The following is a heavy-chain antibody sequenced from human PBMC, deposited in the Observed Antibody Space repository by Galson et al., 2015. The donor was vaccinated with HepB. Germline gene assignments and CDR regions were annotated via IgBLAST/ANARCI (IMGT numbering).Heavy chain of an antibody. J-gene: IGHJ4*02. CDR3: AKDIKPFRYSSGWLDY. CDR2: ISWNSGSI. Sequence: SLRLSCAASGFTFDDYAMHWVRQAPGKGLEWVSGISWNSGSIGYADSVKGRFTISRDNAKNSPYLQMNSLRAEDTALYYCAKDIKPFRYSSGWLDYWGQGTLVTVSS. D-gene: IGHD6-19*01. V-gene: IGHV3-9*01. CDR1: GFTFDDYA.